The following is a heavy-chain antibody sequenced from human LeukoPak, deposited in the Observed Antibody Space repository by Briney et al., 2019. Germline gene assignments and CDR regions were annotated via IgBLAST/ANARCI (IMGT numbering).Heavy chain of an antibody. Sequence: SETLSLTCIVSGGSISRYYWSWIRQPPGEGLEWIGYKDYSGSTNYNRSLKSRVTISVDTSKNQFSLKLSSVTAADTAVYYCARVYYSSSYDYWYFDLWGRSTLVTVSS. D-gene: IGHD6-13*01. CDR3: ARVYYSSSYDYWYFDL. CDR2: KDYSGST. CDR1: GGSISRYY. J-gene: IGHJ2*01. V-gene: IGHV4-59*01.